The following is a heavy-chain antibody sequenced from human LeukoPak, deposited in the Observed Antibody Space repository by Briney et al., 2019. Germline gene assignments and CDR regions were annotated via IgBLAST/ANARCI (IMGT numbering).Heavy chain of an antibody. CDR1: GFIFSSYG. CDR3: AKTYEGIAAAGTGFIDY. CDR2: ISYDGSNK. J-gene: IGHJ4*02. D-gene: IGHD6-13*01. Sequence: QPGRSLRLSCAASGFIFSSYGMHWVRQAPGKGLEWVAVISYDGSNKYYADSVKGRFTISRDNSKNTLYLQMNSLRAEDTAVYYCAKTYEGIAAAGTGFIDYWGQGTLVTVSS. V-gene: IGHV3-30*18.